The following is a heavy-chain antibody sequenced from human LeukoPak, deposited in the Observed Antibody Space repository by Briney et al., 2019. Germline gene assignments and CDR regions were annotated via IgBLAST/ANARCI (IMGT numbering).Heavy chain of an antibody. Sequence: GGSLRLACAASGFTFRNYAMSWVRQVPGKGLEWVSAISGRDGSRYYADSVKGRFTISRDNSKNTLSLQMNSLRAEDTAIYYCAKEGPELGMGYYFGYWGQGTLVTVSS. V-gene: IGHV3-23*01. CDR1: GFTFRNYA. D-gene: IGHD7-27*01. J-gene: IGHJ4*02. CDR3: AKEGPELGMGYYFGY. CDR2: ISGRDGSR.